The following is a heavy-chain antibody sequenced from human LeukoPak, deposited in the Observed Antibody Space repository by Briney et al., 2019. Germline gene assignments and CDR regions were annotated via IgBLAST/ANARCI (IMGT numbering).Heavy chain of an antibody. V-gene: IGHV1-46*01. J-gene: IGHJ5*02. D-gene: IGHD5-24*01. CDR1: GYTFTDYG. CDR3: ATDHSMANTAWWFDP. Sequence: PMASVKVSCKASGYTFTDYGISWVRQAPGQGLEWMGVINPSGTGTSYAQKFQGRITMSRDTSTSTVYMELSSLRSEDTAFYYCATDHSMANTAWWFDPWGQGTLVTVSS. CDR2: INPSGTGT.